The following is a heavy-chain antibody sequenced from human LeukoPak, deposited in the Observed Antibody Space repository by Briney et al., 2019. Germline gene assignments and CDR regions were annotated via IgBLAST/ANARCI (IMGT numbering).Heavy chain of an antibody. CDR2: MNPNSGNT. Sequence: ASVTVSFKASGYTFTSYDINWVRQATGQGLEWMGWMNPNSGNTGYAQKFQGRVTISRNTSITTSYMELSSLRSDDTAVYYCAIQTSVTTGSRYFDLWGRRTLVTVSS. V-gene: IGHV1-8*03. D-gene: IGHD4-17*01. CDR3: AIQTSVTTGSRYFDL. J-gene: IGHJ2*01. CDR1: GYTFTSYD.